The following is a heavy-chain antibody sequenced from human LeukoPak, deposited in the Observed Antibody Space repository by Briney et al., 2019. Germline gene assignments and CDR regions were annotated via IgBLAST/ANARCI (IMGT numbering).Heavy chain of an antibody. CDR1: GGTFSSYT. CDR2: IIPILGIA. CDR3: ARGGQGGDYYIDY. D-gene: IGHD4-17*01. J-gene: IGHJ4*02. V-gene: IGHV1-69*02. Sequence: SVKVSCKASGGTFSSYTISWVRQAPGQGLEWMGRIIPILGIANYAQKFQGRVTITADKSTSTAYMELSSLRSEDTAVYYCARGGQGGDYYIDYWGQGTLVTVSS.